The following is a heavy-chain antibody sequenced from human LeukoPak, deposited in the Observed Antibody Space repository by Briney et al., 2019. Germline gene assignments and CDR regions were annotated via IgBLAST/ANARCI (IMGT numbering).Heavy chain of an antibody. V-gene: IGHV3-7*01. CDR3: ARDRTTYYYDSSGLNAFDI. Sequence: GGSLRLSCVGSGFTFSSYWMTWVRQAPGMGLEWVANIKQDGSEKYYVDSVKGRFTISRDNAKNSLYLQMNSLRAEDTAVYYCARDRTTYYYDSSGLNAFDIWGQGTMVTVSS. CDR1: GFTFSSYW. CDR2: IKQDGSEK. D-gene: IGHD3-22*01. J-gene: IGHJ3*02.